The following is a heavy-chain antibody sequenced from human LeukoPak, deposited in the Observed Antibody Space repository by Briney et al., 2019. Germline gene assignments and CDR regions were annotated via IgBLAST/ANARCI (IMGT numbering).Heavy chain of an antibody. V-gene: IGHV1-3*02. CDR1: GGTFSSYA. CDR2: SNAGNGNT. CDR3: ARGGSSWYDGFDY. D-gene: IGHD6-13*01. Sequence: ASVKASCKASGGTFSSYAISWARQAPGQRLGWMGWSNAGNGNTKYSQEFQGRVTITRDTSASTAYMELSSLRSEDMAVYYCARGGSSWYDGFDYWGQGTLVTVSS. J-gene: IGHJ4*02.